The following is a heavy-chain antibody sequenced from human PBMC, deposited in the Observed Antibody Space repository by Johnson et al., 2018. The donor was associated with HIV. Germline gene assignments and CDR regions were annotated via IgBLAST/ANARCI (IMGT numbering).Heavy chain of an antibody. J-gene: IGHJ3*02. D-gene: IGHD6-13*01. V-gene: IGHV3-7*05. Sequence: VQLVESGGGLVQPGGSLRLSCAASGFTFSSYWMSWVRQAPGKGLEWVANIKQDGSEKYYVDSVKGRFTISRDNAKNSLYLQMNSLRAEDTAVYYCAREHRRPSRSSSSLSGDAFDIWGQGTMVTVSS. CDR1: GFTFSSYW. CDR2: IKQDGSEK. CDR3: AREHRRPSRSSSSLSGDAFDI.